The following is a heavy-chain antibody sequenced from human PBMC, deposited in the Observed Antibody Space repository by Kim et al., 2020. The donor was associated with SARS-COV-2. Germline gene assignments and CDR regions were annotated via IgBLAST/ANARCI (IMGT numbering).Heavy chain of an antibody. Sequence: GGSLRLSCAASGFTFSSYGMTWVRRAPGKGLECVSVINSGGSRTNYADSVKGRFTISRDDSKNTLYLQMNSLRVEDTAVYYCAKVMGSSGWCFDNWGQGTLVTVSS. D-gene: IGHD6-19*01. CDR3: AKVMGSSGWCFDN. CDR2: INSGGSRT. J-gene: IGHJ4*02. CDR1: GFTFSSYG. V-gene: IGHV3-23*03.